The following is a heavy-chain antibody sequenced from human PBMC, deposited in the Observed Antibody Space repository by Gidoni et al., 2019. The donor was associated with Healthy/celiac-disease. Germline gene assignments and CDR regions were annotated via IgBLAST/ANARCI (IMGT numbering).Heavy chain of an antibody. CDR2: ISYDGSNK. J-gene: IGHJ4*02. CDR1: GFTFSSYG. V-gene: IGHV3-30*18. D-gene: IGHD1-26*01. Sequence: QVHLVESGGGVVQPGRSLRLPGAPPGFTFSSYGMHWVCQAPGKGLEWVAVISYDGSNKYYADSVKGRFTISRDNSKNTLYLQMNSLRAEDTAVYYCAKDRGGATLLFDYWGQGTLVTVSS. CDR3: AKDRGGATLLFDY.